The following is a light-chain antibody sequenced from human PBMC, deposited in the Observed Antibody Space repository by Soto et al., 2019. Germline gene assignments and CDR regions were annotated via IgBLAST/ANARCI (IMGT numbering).Light chain of an antibody. V-gene: IGLV2-23*01. CDR3: CSYAGSSTYV. Sequence: QSALTQPASASGSPGQSITISCTGTSSDVGSYNLVSWYQQHPGKAPNLMIYEGSKRPSGVSNRFSGSKSGNTASLTISGLQAEDEADYYCCSYAGSSTYVFGTGTKLTVL. J-gene: IGLJ1*01. CDR2: EGS. CDR1: SSDVGSYNL.